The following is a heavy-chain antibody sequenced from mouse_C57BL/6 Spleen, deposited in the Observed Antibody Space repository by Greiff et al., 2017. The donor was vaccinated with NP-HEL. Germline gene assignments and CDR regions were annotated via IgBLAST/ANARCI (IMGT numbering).Heavy chain of an antibody. D-gene: IGHD2-4*01. J-gene: IGHJ3*01. CDR1: GYTFTDYY. CDR3: ARRDYDYGFAY. V-gene: IGHV1-84*01. CDR2: IYPGSGNT. Sequence: LVEPGASVKISCQASGYTFTDYYINWVKQRPGQGLEWIGWIYPGSGNTKYNEKFKGKATFTVDTSSSTAYMQLSSLTSEDSAVYFCARRDYDYGFAYWGQGTLVTVSA.